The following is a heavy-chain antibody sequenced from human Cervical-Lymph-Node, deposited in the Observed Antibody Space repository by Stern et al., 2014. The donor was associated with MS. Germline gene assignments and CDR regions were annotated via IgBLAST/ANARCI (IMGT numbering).Heavy chain of an antibody. V-gene: IGHV5-51*01. Sequence: VQLVQSGAEVKKPGESLKISCKGSGNSFTSYWIGWVRQMPGKGLEWMGLIYPGMSDTRYSPSFFGQVTISVDKSITTAYLQWSSLKASDTAMYYCARLRTDYGALDYWGQGTLVTVSS. CDR2: IYPGMSDT. CDR1: GNSFTSYW. D-gene: IGHD4-17*01. J-gene: IGHJ4*02. CDR3: ARLRTDYGALDY.